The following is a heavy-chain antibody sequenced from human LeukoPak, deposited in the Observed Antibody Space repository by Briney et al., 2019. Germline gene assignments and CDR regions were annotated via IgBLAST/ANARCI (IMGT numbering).Heavy chain of an antibody. J-gene: IGHJ6*03. D-gene: IGHD3-16*01. V-gene: IGHV4-39*07. CDR1: SGSISTSNYY. CDR2: IFYSGSP. Sequence: SETLSLTCTVSSGSISTSNYYWGWVRQPPGKALEWIGNIFYSGSPNYNPSLKSRVTISVDTSKNQFSLKLSSVTAADTAVYYCAGGVDYYYMDVWGKGTTVTISS. CDR3: AGGVDYYYMDV.